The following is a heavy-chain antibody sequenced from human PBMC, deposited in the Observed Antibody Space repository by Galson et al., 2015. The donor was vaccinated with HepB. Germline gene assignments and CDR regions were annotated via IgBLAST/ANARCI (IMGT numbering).Heavy chain of an antibody. J-gene: IGHJ4*02. CDR1: GFPFRIYA. D-gene: IGHD5-24*01. V-gene: IGHV3-23*01. CDR2: ISNGGGGT. Sequence: SLRLSCAASGFPFRIYAMSWVRQAPGKGLEWVSGISNGGGGTYYADSGKGRFTISRDNSRGVLYLNMDSLRPEDTAIYYCAKDNIATNGYSDFDSWGQGTLVIVSS. CDR3: AKDNIATNGYSDFDS.